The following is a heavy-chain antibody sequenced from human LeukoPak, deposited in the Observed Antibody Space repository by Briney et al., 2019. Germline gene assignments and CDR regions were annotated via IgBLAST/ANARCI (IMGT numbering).Heavy chain of an antibody. CDR3: ARDNGYSGSYWKAFDI. V-gene: IGHV1-2*02. Sequence: ASVKVSCKASGYTFTRYYMHWVRQAPGQGLEWMGWINPNSGGTNYAQKFQGRVTMTRDTSISTAYMELSRLRSDDTAVYYCARDNGYSGSYWKAFDIWGQGTMVTVSS. J-gene: IGHJ3*02. D-gene: IGHD1-26*01. CDR2: INPNSGGT. CDR1: GYTFTRYY.